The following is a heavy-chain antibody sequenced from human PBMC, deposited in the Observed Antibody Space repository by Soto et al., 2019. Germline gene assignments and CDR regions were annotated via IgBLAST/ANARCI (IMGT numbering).Heavy chain of an antibody. V-gene: IGHV3-15*01. CDR3: AKDEVLVEVVPRDYYGMDV. D-gene: IGHD2-15*01. J-gene: IGHJ6*02. CDR1: GFTFINTW. CDR2: IKSKTNGGTT. Sequence: GGSLRLSCAASGFTFINTWMTWVRQAPGKGLEWVGRIKSKTNGGTTDYAAPVKGRFTISRDDSKNALYLQMNSLRTEDTAVYYCAKDEVLVEVVPRDYYGMDVWGQGTTVTVSS.